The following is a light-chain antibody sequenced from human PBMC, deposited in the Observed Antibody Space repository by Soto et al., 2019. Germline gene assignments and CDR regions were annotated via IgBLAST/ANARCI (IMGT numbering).Light chain of an antibody. CDR3: QQSYSSPQT. CDR2: GAS. CDR1: QSINRF. V-gene: IGKV1-39*01. J-gene: IGKJ1*01. Sequence: DIQMTQFPSSLSASVGDRVSITCRAGQSINRFLNWYQQEPGKAPKLLIYGASNLQSGVPSRFSGSGSGTDFTLTISSLQPEDFATYFCQQSYSSPQTFGQGTKVETK.